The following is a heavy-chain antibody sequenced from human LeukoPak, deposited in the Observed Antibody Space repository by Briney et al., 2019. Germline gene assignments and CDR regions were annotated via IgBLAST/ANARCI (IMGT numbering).Heavy chain of an antibody. CDR3: ARSYDILTGSRD. D-gene: IGHD3-9*01. J-gene: IGHJ4*02. CDR1: GGSISSYY. Sequence: SETLSLTCTVSGGSISSYYWSWIRQPPGKGLEWIGYIYYSGSTNYNPSLKSRVTISVDTSKNQFSLKLSSVTAADTAVYYCARSYDILTGSRDWGQGTLVTVSS. V-gene: IGHV4-59*08. CDR2: IYYSGST.